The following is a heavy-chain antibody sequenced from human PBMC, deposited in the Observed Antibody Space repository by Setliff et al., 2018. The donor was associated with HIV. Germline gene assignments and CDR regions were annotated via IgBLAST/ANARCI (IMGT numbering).Heavy chain of an antibody. CDR1: GFTFSSYR. V-gene: IGHV3-21*06. Sequence: GGSLRLSCAASGFTFSSYRMNWVRQAPGKGLEWVSSITSDSSYIFNADSVKGRFTISRDNAKNSLYLQMNSLRAEDTAVYYCARDGTRLLDAMDVWGKGTTVTVSS. CDR3: ARDGTRLLDAMDV. J-gene: IGHJ6*03. CDR2: ITSDSSYI. D-gene: IGHD3-3*01.